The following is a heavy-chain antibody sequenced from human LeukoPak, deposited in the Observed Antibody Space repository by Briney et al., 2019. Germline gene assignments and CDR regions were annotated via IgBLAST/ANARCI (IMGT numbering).Heavy chain of an antibody. CDR1: GFTFSSYS. J-gene: IGHJ4*02. V-gene: IGHV3-48*04. Sequence: GGSLRLSCAASGFTFSSYSMNWVRQAPGKGLEWVSYISSSSSTIYYADSVKGRFTISRDNAKNSLYLQMNSLRAEDSAAYFCARGHSSSFDSWGQGTLVTVSS. D-gene: IGHD6-13*01. CDR3: ARGHSSSFDS. CDR2: ISSSSSTI.